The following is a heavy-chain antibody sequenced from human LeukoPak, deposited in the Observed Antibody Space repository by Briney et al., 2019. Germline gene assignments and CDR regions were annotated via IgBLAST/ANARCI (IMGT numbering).Heavy chain of an antibody. CDR3: ARLKYGDYGLYYFDY. CDR1: GGSISSYY. Sequence: SETLSLTCTVSGGSISSYYWSWIRQPPGKGLESIGYIYYSNTNYNPSLKSRVTISVDTSKNQFSLKLGSVTAADTAVYYCARLKYGDYGLYYFDYWGQGTLVTVSS. D-gene: IGHD4-17*01. CDR2: IYYSNT. V-gene: IGHV4-59*08. J-gene: IGHJ4*02.